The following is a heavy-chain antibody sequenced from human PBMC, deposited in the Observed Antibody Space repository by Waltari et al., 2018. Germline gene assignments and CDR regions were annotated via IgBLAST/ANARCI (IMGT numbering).Heavy chain of an antibody. J-gene: IGHJ4*02. D-gene: IGHD5-18*01. CDR3: ARDVDTAMVDY. CDR2: SSISSSYI. V-gene: IGHV3-21*01. Sequence: EVQLVESGGGLVKPGGSLRLSCAGSGFTFSSYSMHWVRQAPGKGVEWGSSSSISSSYIYYADSVKGRFTIARDNAKNSLYLQMNGLRAEDTAVYYCARDVDTAMVDYWGQGTLVTVSS. CDR1: GFTFSSYS.